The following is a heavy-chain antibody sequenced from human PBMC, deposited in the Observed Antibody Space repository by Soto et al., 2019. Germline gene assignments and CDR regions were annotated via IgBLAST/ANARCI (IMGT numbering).Heavy chain of an antibody. J-gene: IGHJ4*02. V-gene: IGHV2-5*01. D-gene: IGHD3-22*01. Sequence: QITLKESGPTLVKPTQTLTLTCTFSGFSLSTSGVGVGWIRQPPGKALEWLALIYWNDDKRYSPSLKSRLTITKDTSKNQVVLTMTNMDPVDTATYYCARYYYDSSGYYPPDFDYWGQGTLVTVSS. CDR3: ARYYYDSSGYYPPDFDY. CDR2: IYWNDDK. CDR1: GFSLSTSGVG.